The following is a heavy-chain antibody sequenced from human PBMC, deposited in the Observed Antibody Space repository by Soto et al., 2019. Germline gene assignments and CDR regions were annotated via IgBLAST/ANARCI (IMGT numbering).Heavy chain of an antibody. V-gene: IGHV1-18*01. CDR1: GYTFTSYG. CDR2: ISAYNGKT. CDR3: ARVRVRDYGDYRYYYGMDV. Sequence: QVQLVQSGAEVKKPGASVKVSCKASGYTFTSYGISWVRQAPGQGLEWMGWISAYNGKTKYAQKLQGRVTMTTDTSASTAYMELRSLRSDDTAVYYCARVRVRDYGDYRYYYGMDVWGQGTTVTVSS. D-gene: IGHD4-17*01. J-gene: IGHJ6*02.